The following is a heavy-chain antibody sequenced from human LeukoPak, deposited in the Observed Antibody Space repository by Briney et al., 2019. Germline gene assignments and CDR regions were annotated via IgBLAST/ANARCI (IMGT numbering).Heavy chain of an antibody. Sequence: ASVKVSCKASGYTFTDYYIHWVRQAPGQGLEWMGWINTRNGGTNYAQNFQGRVTMTRDTSISTAYMELSSLRSDDTAVYSCASSYGLYCYYGMDVWGQGTTVTVSS. D-gene: IGHD3-16*01. J-gene: IGHJ6*02. CDR3: ASSYGLYCYYGMDV. V-gene: IGHV1-2*02. CDR1: GYTFTDYY. CDR2: INTRNGGT.